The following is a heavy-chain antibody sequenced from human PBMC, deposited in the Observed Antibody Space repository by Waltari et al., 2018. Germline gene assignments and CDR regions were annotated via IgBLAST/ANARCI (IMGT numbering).Heavy chain of an antibody. CDR2: ISAYNGNT. CDR3: AREVDYYYGLDV. D-gene: IGHD2-15*01. V-gene: IGHV1-18*01. J-gene: IGHJ6*02. CDR1: GYPFTSYS. Sequence: QVQLVQSGPEAKKPGTSVTVSCKASGYPFTSYSFRWVRQAPGQGLEWMGWISAYNGNTKYAQKFQGRLTMTTDTSTTTAYMELTSLTFDDTGVYYCAREVDYYYGLDVWGQGTTVTVSS.